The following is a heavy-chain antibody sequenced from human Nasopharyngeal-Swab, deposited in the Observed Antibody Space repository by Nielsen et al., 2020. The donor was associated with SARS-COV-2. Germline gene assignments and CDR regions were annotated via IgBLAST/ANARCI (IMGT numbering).Heavy chain of an antibody. CDR2: INPSGGST. D-gene: IGHD3-3*01. CDR1: GYTFTSYY. V-gene: IGHV1-46*01. CDR3: ARAPYYDFWSGYHLPRYGMDV. Sequence: ASVKVSCKASGYTFTSYYMHWVRQAPGQGLEWMGIINPSGGSTSYAQKFQGRVTMTRDTSTSTVYMELSSLRSEDTAVYYCARAPYYDFWSGYHLPRYGMDVWGQGTTVTVSS. J-gene: IGHJ6*02.